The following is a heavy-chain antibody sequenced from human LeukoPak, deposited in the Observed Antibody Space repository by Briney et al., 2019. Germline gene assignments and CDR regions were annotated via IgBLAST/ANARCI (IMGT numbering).Heavy chain of an antibody. Sequence: KSGGSLRLSCAASGFTFSDYYMSWIRQAPGKGLEWVSYISSSGSTIYYADSVKGRFTISRDNAKNSLYLQMNSLRAEDTAVYYCARDLDVWGSYRSHPRWFDPWGQGTLATVSS. V-gene: IGHV3-11*01. CDR2: ISSSGSTI. J-gene: IGHJ5*02. CDR3: ARDLDVWGSYRSHPRWFDP. D-gene: IGHD3-16*02. CDR1: GFTFSDYY.